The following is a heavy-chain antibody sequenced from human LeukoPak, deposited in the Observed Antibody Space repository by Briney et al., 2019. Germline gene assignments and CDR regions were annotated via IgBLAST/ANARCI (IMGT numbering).Heavy chain of an antibody. Sequence: PGRSLRLSCAASGFTFSSNGMHWVRQAPGKGLEWVAVIWYDGSNKYYADSVKGRFTISRDNSKNTLYLQMNSLRAEDTAVYYCARDGFDYGDYLYYYYGMDVWGQGTTVTVSS. CDR2: IWYDGSNK. J-gene: IGHJ6*02. V-gene: IGHV3-33*01. D-gene: IGHD4-17*01. CDR3: ARDGFDYGDYLYYYYGMDV. CDR1: GFTFSSNG.